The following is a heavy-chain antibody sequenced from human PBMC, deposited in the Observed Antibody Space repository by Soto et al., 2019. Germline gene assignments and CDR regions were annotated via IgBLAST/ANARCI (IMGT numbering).Heavy chain of an antibody. CDR1: VLTFSSYA. CDR2: ISYDGSNK. V-gene: IGHV3-30-3*01. CDR3: ARDRVAARQTAYYYYYGMDV. J-gene: IGHJ6*01. Sequence: PWGYLRLAWASSVLTFSSYAMHGVRQAPGRGLDLLAVISYDGSNKYYADSVKGRFTISRDNAKNTLYLQMNSLRAEDTAVYYCARDRVAARQTAYYYYYGMDVWGQGTTVTVSS. D-gene: IGHD6-6*01.